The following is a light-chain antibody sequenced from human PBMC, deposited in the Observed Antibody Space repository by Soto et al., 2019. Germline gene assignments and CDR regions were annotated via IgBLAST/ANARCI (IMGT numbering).Light chain of an antibody. CDR1: SSDVGSYNL. Sequence: QSALTQPASMSGSPGQSITISCTGTSSDVGSYNLVSWYQHRPGKVPKLIIYEDSARPSGVSDRFSGSKSGNTASLTISGLQSEEEADYYCCSYGGASTFVIFGGGTKLTVL. J-gene: IGLJ2*01. V-gene: IGLV2-23*02. CDR3: CSYGGASTFVI. CDR2: EDS.